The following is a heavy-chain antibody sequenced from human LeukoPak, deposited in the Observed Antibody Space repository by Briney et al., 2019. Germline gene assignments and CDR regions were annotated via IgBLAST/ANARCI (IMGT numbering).Heavy chain of an antibody. J-gene: IGHJ6*02. V-gene: IGHV3-13*01. D-gene: IGHD1-26*01. Sequence: PGGSLRLSCAASGFTFSAYDMHWVRHGTGKGLEWGSSITTSGDTDYPASVKGRFTITRDSANNFLYLQMNSMRAGDTAVYYCLRDDIGWEGIMDVWGQGTTVIVS. CDR1: GFTFSAYD. CDR2: ITTSGDT. CDR3: LRDDIGWEGIMDV.